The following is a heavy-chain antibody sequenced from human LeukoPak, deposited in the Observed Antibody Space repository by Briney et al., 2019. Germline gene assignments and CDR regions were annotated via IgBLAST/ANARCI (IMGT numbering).Heavy chain of an antibody. CDR1: GFTFSSYW. CDR2: IKQDGSEK. Sequence: QPGGSLRLSCATSGFTFSSYWMSWVRQAPGKGLEWVANIKQDGSEKHYVDAVKGRFTISRDNAKNSLYLQMNSLRAEDTAVYYCARDRSNERYYYDSSGDFDHWGQGTLVTVSS. CDR3: ARDRSNERYYYDSSGDFDH. V-gene: IGHV3-7*01. J-gene: IGHJ4*02. D-gene: IGHD3-22*01.